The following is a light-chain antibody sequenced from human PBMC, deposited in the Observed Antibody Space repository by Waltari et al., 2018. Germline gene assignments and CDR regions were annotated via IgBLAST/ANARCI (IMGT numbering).Light chain of an antibody. J-gene: IGKJ1*01. CDR2: AAS. CDR1: QTISDY. Sequence: DIQMTQSPPSLSASVGDRVTITCRASQTISDYLNGYQQKPGEAPRLLIYAASRLHSGVPSRFSCSGSGTDFTLTISSLQPEDIATYYCQQSYSTWTFGQGTKVEIK. CDR3: QQSYSTWT. V-gene: IGKV1-39*01.